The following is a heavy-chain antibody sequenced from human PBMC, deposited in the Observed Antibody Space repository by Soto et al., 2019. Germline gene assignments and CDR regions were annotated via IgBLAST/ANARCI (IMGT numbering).Heavy chain of an antibody. CDR2: IYYSGST. CDR1: GGSISSGGYY. J-gene: IGHJ5*02. CDR3: VRVLRYGTSFDP. V-gene: IGHV4-31*03. D-gene: IGHD3-9*01. Sequence: SETLSLTCTVSGGSISSGGYYWSWIRQHPGKGLEWIGYIYYSGSTYYNPSLKSRVTISVDTSKNQFSLKLSSVTAADTAVYYCVRVLRYGTSFDPWGQGTLVTVSS.